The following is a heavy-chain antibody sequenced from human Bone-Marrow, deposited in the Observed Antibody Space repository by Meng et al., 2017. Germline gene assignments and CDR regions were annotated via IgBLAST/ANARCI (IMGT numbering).Heavy chain of an antibody. CDR2: IGHSGFT. J-gene: IGHJ5*02. D-gene: IGHD6-19*01. CDR1: GGSISTSGYY. Sequence: QPQLQESGPGLVRPSQALPLTCSGSGGSISTSGYYWGWIRQPPGKGLEWIGSIGHSGFTYYTPSLKSRVTVSIDTSRNQFSLWLTSVTAADTAVYYCVRSSAWVRTGFDPWGQGTLVTVSS. V-gene: IGHV4-39*01. CDR3: VRSSAWVRTGFDP.